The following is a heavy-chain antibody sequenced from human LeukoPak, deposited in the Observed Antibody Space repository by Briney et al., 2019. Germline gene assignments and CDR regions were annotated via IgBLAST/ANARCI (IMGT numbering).Heavy chain of an antibody. CDR1: GGSISSSTNY. J-gene: IGHJ6*03. D-gene: IGHD2-15*01. CDR2: IFYSGST. CDR3: ARGYCSGGSCYSYYYYYYMDV. V-gene: IGHV4-39*07. Sequence: ETLSLTCTVSGGSISSSTNYWGWIRQPPGKGLEFIGSIFYSGSTYYNPSLKSRITISVDTSKNQFSLKLSSVTAADTAVYYCARGYCSGGSCYSYYYYYYMDVWGKGTTVTVSS.